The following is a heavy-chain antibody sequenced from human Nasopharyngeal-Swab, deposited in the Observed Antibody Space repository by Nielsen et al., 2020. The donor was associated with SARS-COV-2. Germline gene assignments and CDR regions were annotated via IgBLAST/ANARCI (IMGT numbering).Heavy chain of an antibody. CDR2: IYYKGST. Sequence: GSLRLSCTVSGGSMSSNYWSWIRLPPGQGLEWIGYIYYKGSTSYNPSLESRVTISVDTSKNQFSLKLSSVTAADTAVYYCARGFDPWGQGTLVTVSS. CDR1: GGSMSSNY. V-gene: IGHV4-59*08. J-gene: IGHJ5*02. CDR3: ARGFDP.